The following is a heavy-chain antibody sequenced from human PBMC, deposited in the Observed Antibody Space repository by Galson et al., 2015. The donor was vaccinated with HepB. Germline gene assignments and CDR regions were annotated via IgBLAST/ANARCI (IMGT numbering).Heavy chain of an antibody. CDR3: ARGSAPRDAFDI. J-gene: IGHJ3*02. V-gene: IGHV1-69*04. CDR1: GGTFSSYA. CDR2: IIPILGIA. Sequence: SVKVSCKASGGTFSSYAISWVRQAPGQGLEWKGRIIPILGIANYAQKFQGRVTITADKSTSTAYMELSSLRSEDTAVYYCARGSAPRDAFDIWGQGTMVTVSS. D-gene: IGHD6-6*01.